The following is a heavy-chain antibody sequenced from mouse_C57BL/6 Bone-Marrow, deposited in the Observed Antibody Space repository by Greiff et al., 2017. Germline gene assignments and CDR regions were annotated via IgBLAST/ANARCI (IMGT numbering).Heavy chain of an antibody. CDR2: ISSGGDYI. CDR1: GFTFSSYA. J-gene: IGHJ2*01. V-gene: IGHV5-9-1*02. Sequence: EVMLVESGEGLVKPGGSLKLSCAASGFTFSSYAMSWVRQTPEKRLEWVAYISSGGDYINYEDTVKGRSTFSRDNARNTLYLQVGGLKSEDTAMYYCTRDRFDYWGQGTTLTVSS. CDR3: TRDRFDY.